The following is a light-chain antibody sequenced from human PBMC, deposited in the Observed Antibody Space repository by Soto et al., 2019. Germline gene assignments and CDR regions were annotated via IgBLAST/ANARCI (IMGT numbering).Light chain of an antibody. Sequence: EIVLTQSPATLSLSPGERATLSCRASQSVNNYLAWYQQKPGQAPRLLIYDASNRATGIPARFSGCGSGTDFTLTISSPEPEDFAVYYCQHRRDWPITFGQGTRLEIK. CDR2: DAS. J-gene: IGKJ5*01. CDR1: QSVNNY. CDR3: QHRRDWPIT. V-gene: IGKV3-11*01.